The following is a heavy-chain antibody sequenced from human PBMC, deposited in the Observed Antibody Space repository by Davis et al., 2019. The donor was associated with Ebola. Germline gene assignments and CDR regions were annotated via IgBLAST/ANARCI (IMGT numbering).Heavy chain of an antibody. CDR1: GFTFSSYA. D-gene: IGHD4-23*01. CDR2: ISGSGGST. Sequence: PGGSLRLSCAASGFTFSSYAMSWVRQAPGKGLEWVSAISGSGGSTYYADSVKGRFTISRDNSKNTLYLQMNSLRAEDTAVYYCARRGGGNRGGYFDYWGQGTLVTVSS. J-gene: IGHJ4*02. CDR3: ARRGGGNRGGYFDY. V-gene: IGHV3-23*01.